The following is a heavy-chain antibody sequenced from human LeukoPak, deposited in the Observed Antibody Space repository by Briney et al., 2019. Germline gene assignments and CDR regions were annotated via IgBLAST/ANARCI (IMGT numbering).Heavy chain of an antibody. J-gene: IGHJ4*02. Sequence: SETLSLTCAVYGGSFSGYYWSWIRQPPGKGLEWIGEINHSGSTNYNPSLKSRVTISVDTSKNQFSLKLSSVTAADTAVYYCARRRITMIGIVPFFDYWGQGTLVTVSS. CDR2: INHSGST. CDR3: ARRRITMIGIVPFFDY. CDR1: GGSFSGYY. D-gene: IGHD3-22*01. V-gene: IGHV4-34*01.